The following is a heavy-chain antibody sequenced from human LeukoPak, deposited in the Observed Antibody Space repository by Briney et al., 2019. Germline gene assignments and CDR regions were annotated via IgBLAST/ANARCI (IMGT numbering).Heavy chain of an antibody. CDR2: ISYDGSNK. Sequence: GGSLSLSCAASGFTFSSYSMHWVRQAPGKGLEWVAVISYDGSNKYYADSVKGRFTISRDNSKNTLYLQMNSLRAEDTAVYYCAKDRLPWYSSYFGMDVWGQGTTVTVSS. V-gene: IGHV3-30-3*01. J-gene: IGHJ6*02. D-gene: IGHD6-13*01. CDR1: GFTFSSYS. CDR3: AKDRLPWYSSYFGMDV.